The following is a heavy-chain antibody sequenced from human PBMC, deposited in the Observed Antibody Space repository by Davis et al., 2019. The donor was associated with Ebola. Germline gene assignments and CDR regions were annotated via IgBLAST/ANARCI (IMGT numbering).Heavy chain of an antibody. CDR1: GYTFTTYD. Sequence: AASVKVSCRASGYTFTTYDINWVRQAPGQGLEWMGWINTNTGNPTYAQGFTGRFVFSLDTSVSTAYLQISSLKAEDTAVYYCAREPHSSSWQFDYWGQGTLVTVSS. J-gene: IGHJ4*02. V-gene: IGHV7-4-1*02. CDR2: INTNTGNP. CDR3: AREPHSSSWQFDY. D-gene: IGHD6-13*01.